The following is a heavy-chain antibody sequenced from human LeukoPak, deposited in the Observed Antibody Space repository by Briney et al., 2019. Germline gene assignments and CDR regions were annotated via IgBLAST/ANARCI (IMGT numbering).Heavy chain of an antibody. D-gene: IGHD6-13*01. V-gene: IGHV4-39*01. CDR1: GGSISSSSYY. CDR2: IYYSGST. Sequence: PSETLSLTCTVSGGSISSSSYYWGWIRQPPGKGLEWIGSIYYSGSTYYNPSLKSRVTISVDTSKNQFSLKLSSVTAADTAVYYCARVGIVKAAQGFDPWGQGTLVTVSS. CDR3: ARVGIVKAAQGFDP. J-gene: IGHJ5*02.